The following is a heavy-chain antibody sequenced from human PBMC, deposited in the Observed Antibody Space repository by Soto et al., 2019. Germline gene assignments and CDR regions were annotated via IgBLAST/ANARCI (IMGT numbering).Heavy chain of an antibody. CDR3: AKDGTPVSGWYFFDY. V-gene: IGHV3-23*01. CDR1: GFTFSSYA. D-gene: IGHD6-19*01. Sequence: GGSLRLSCAASGFTFSSYAMAWVRQAPGKGLEWVSVISTGGGITYYANSVKGRFTISRDNSKNTLYLQMNSLRSEDTAIYYCAKDGTPVSGWYFFDYWGQGDLVTVSS. CDR2: ISTGGGIT. J-gene: IGHJ4*02.